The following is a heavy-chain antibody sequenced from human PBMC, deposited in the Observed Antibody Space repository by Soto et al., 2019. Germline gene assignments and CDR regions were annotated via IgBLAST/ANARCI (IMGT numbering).Heavy chain of an antibody. CDR2: TYYRSKWYN. D-gene: IGHD6-13*01. V-gene: IGHV6-1*01. Sequence: SQTLSLTCAISGDSVSSNSAAWNWIRQSPSRGLEWLGRTYYRSKWYNDYAVSVKSRITINPYTSKNQFSLQLNSGTPEDTAVYYWARAAGRAAAGEYLQQWGQGTLVTVSS. J-gene: IGHJ1*01. CDR3: ARAAGRAAAGEYLQQ. CDR1: GDSVSSNSAA.